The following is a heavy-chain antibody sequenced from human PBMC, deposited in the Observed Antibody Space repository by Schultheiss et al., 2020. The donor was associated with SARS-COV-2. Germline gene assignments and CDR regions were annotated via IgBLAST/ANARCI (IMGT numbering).Heavy chain of an antibody. CDR3: ATPDSSGLPGY. CDR1: GFTFSSYG. CDR2: ISYDGSNK. Sequence: GGSLRLSCAASGFTFSSYGMHWVRQAPGKGLEWVAVISYDGSNKYYADSVKGRFTISRDNSKNTLYLQMNSLRAEDTAVYYCATPDSSGLPGYWGQGTLVTVSS. J-gene: IGHJ4*02. V-gene: IGHV3-30*03. D-gene: IGHD3-22*01.